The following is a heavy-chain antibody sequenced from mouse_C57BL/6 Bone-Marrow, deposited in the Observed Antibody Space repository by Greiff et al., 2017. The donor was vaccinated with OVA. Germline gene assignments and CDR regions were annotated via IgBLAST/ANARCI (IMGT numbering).Heavy chain of an antibody. Sequence: VQLQQSGPELVKPGASVKISCKASGYAFSSSWMNWVKQRPGKGLEWIGRIYPGDGDTNYNGKFKGKATLTADKSSSTAYMQLSSLTSEDSAIYYCARSGNWVYFDYWGQGTTLTVSS. J-gene: IGHJ2*01. CDR2: IYPGDGDT. CDR1: GYAFSSSW. CDR3: ARSGNWVYFDY. V-gene: IGHV1-82*01. D-gene: IGHD2-1*01.